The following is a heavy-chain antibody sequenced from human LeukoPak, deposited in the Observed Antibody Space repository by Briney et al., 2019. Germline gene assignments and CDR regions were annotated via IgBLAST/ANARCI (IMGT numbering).Heavy chain of an antibody. J-gene: IGHJ2*01. Sequence: GGSLRLSCAASGFTFSSYAMSWVRQAPGKGLEWVSAISGSGGSTYYADSVKGRFTISRDNSKNTMYLKMNSLRAEGTAVYYCAKAGDYGSNRLYWYFDLWGRGTLVTVSS. CDR1: GFTFSSYA. CDR2: ISGSGGST. V-gene: IGHV3-23*01. CDR3: AKAGDYGSNRLYWYFDL. D-gene: IGHD4-23*01.